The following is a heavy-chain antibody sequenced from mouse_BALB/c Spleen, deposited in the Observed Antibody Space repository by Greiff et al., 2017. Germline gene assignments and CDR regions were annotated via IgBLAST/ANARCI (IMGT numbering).Heavy chain of an antibody. Sequence: QVQLQQPGAELVKPGASVKMSCKASGYTFTSYNMHWVKQTPGQGLEWIGAIYPGNGDTSYNQKFKGKATLTADKSSSTAYMQLSSLTSEDSAVYYCARRGNDYDPSYYAMDDWGQGTSVTVSS. CDR2: IYPGNGDT. CDR3: ARRGNDYDPSYYAMDD. CDR1: GYTFTSYN. V-gene: IGHV1-12*01. D-gene: IGHD2-4*01. J-gene: IGHJ4*01.